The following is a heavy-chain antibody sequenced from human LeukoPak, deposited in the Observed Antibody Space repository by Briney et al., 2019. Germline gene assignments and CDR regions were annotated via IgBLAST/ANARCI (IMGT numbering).Heavy chain of an antibody. V-gene: IGHV4-39*07. CDR3: AGDLYYDPRGLREFD. CDR1: GGSISSSSHY. D-gene: IGHD3-22*01. J-gene: IGHJ4*02. Sequence: SETLSLTCSVSGGSISSSSHYWGWVRQPPGKGLEWIGSVYYSGSTYYNPSLESRVTISVDTSKNQFSLKLSALTAADTAVYYCAGDLYYDPRGLREFDWGQGTPVTVSS. CDR2: VYYSGST.